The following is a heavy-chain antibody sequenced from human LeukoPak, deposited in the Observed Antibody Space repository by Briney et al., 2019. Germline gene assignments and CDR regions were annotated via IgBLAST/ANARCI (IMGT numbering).Heavy chain of an antibody. V-gene: IGHV4-39*01. J-gene: IGHJ4*02. Sequence: RTSETPSLTCTVSGGSISSSSYYWGWIRQPPGKGLEWIGSMYYRGSTYYNPSLKSRVTISVDTSKNQFSLKLSSVTAADTAVYYCARLYFGSYYYFDYWGQGTLVTVSS. CDR1: GGSISSSSYY. D-gene: IGHD1-26*01. CDR2: MYYRGST. CDR3: ARLYFGSYYYFDY.